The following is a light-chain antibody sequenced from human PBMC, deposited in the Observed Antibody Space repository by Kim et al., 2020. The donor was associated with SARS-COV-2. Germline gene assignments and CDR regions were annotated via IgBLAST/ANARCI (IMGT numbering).Light chain of an antibody. CDR2: QAS. CDR1: KLGDKY. CDR3: QAWDSSTGV. Sequence: SYELTQPPSVSVSPGQTASITCSGDKLGDKYACWYQQKPGQSPVLVIYQASERPSGIPERFSGSNSGNTATLTISGTQAMDEADYYCQAWDSSTGVFGGGTQLPVL. V-gene: IGLV3-1*01. J-gene: IGLJ3*02.